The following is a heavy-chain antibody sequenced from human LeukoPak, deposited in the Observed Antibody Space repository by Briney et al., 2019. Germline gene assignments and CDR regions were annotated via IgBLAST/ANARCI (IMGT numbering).Heavy chain of an antibody. Sequence: PGGSLRLSCAASGFTFRDYYMSWIRQAPGKGLEWVANIKHDGSEKQDGSEKNYVDSVKGRFTISRDNAKNSLYLQMNSLRAEDTAVYYCARSGRGVDSFYFYMDVWGKGTTVTVSS. CDR3: ARSGRGVDSFYFYMDV. CDR1: GFTFRDYY. V-gene: IGHV3-7*01. J-gene: IGHJ6*03. CDR2: IKHDGSEKQDGSEK. D-gene: IGHD3-10*01.